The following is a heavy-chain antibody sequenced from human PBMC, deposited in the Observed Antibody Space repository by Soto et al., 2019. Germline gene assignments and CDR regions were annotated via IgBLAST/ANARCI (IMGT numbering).Heavy chain of an antibody. V-gene: IGHV5-10-1*01. CDR3: ASPTTGRLDFDY. CDR2: IDPSDSYT. CDR1: GYSFSSYW. Sequence: ESLKISCKGSGYSFSSYWISWVRQMPGKGLEWMGRIDPSDSYTNYSPSFQGHVTISADKSISTAYLQWSSLKASDTAMYYCASPTTGRLDFDYWGQGTLVTVSS. J-gene: IGHJ4*02. D-gene: IGHD4-17*01.